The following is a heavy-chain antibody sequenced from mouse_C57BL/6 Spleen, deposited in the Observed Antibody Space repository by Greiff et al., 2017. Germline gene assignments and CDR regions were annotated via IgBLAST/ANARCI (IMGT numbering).Heavy chain of an antibody. CDR2: IDPSDSNT. J-gene: IGHJ3*01. CDR1: GYTFTSYW. Sequence: QVQLQQPGAELVKPGASVKLSCKASGYTFTSYWMQWVKQRPGQGLEWIGEIDPSDSNTNYNQKFKGKATLTGDTSSSTAYMQLSSLTSEASAVYYCASVWDYAWFAYWGQRTLVTVAA. D-gene: IGHD2-4*01. CDR3: ASVWDYAWFAY. V-gene: IGHV1-50*01.